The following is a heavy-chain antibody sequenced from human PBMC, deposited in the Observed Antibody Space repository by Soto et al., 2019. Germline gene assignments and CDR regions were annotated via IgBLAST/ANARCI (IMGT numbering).Heavy chain of an antibody. D-gene: IGHD1-7*01. CDR3: ARDGIGGTVFRGFCDY. J-gene: IGHJ4*02. Sequence: QKYLVESGGGVVQPGGSLRLSCVASGSTFSGYGMHWVRQAPGKGLEWVAVIWYDGSNKYYADSVKGRFTISRDNSKKMLYLQMDSLRAEDTAVYYCARDGIGGTVFRGFCDYWGQGTLVTVSS. CDR1: GSTFSGYG. V-gene: IGHV3-33*01. CDR2: IWYDGSNK.